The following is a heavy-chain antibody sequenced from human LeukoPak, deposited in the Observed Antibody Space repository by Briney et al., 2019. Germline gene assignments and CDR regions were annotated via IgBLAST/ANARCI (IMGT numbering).Heavy chain of an antibody. V-gene: IGHV3-30*03. Sequence: GGSLRLSCAASGFSFTSYNFHWVRQAPGKGLQWLGFVSYDGNIKYEDSVEGRFTISRDNSKNTLYLQMNSLRAEDTAIYYCGRDFVNDAKARFDCWGQGTLVTVSS. CDR2: VSYDGNIK. CDR3: GRDFVNDAKARFDC. CDR1: GFSFTSYN. D-gene: IGHD4/OR15-4a*01. J-gene: IGHJ4*02.